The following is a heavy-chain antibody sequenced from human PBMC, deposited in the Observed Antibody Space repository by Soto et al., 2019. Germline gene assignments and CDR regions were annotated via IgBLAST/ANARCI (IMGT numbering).Heavy chain of an antibody. CDR1: GFTFSSYG. J-gene: IGHJ6*02. CDR3: AKEVGAVVLYYYYGMDV. CDR2: IWYDGSNK. V-gene: IGHV3-30*02. D-gene: IGHD1-26*01. Sequence: GGSLRLSCAASGFTFSSYGMHWVRQAPGKGLEWVAVIWYDGSNKYYVDSVKGRFTISRDNSKNTLYLQMNSLRAEDTAVYYCAKEVGAVVLYYYYGMDVWGQGTTVTVS.